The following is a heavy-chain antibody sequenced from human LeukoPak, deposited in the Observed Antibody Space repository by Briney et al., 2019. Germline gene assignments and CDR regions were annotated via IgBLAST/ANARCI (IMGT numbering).Heavy chain of an antibody. D-gene: IGHD3-10*01. Sequence: SETLSLTCTVSGGPISSYYWSWLRQPPGKGLEWIGYIYYSGSTNYNPSLKSRVTISVDTSKNQFSLKLSSVTAADTAVYYCARGGLLWFGELIDYWGQGTLVTVSS. CDR3: ARGGLLWFGELIDY. CDR2: IYYSGST. V-gene: IGHV4-59*01. J-gene: IGHJ4*02. CDR1: GGPISSYY.